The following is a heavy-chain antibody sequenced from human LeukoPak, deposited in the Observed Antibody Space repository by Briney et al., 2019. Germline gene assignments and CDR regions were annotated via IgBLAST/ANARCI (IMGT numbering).Heavy chain of an antibody. J-gene: IGHJ3*02. CDR2: IYYSGST. CDR3: ARSRDSYNWGDAFDI. V-gene: IGHV4-59*01. CDR1: GGSISSYY. Sequence: PSETLSLTCTVSGGSISSYYWSWIRQPPGKGLEWIGYIYYSGSTNYNPSLKSRVTISVDTSKNQFSLKLSSVTAADTAVYYCARSRDSYNWGDAFDIWGQGAMVTVSS. D-gene: IGHD5-24*01.